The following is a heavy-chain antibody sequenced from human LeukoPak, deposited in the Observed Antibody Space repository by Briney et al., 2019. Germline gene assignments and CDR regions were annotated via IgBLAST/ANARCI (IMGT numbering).Heavy chain of an antibody. CDR2: INPNSGDT. J-gene: IGHJ4*02. CDR3: ARDYSGSYYYFDY. V-gene: IGHV1-2*06. Sequence: ASVKVSCKASGYTFTGYYMHWVRQAPGQGLEWMGRINPNSGDTNYAQKFQDRVTMTRDTSISTAYMELSRLRSDDTAVYYCARDYSGSYYYFDYWGQGTLVTVSS. CDR1: GYTFTGYY. D-gene: IGHD1-26*01.